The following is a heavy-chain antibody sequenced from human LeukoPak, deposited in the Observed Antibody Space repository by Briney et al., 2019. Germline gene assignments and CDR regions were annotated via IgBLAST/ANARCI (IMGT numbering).Heavy chain of an antibody. CDR2: IKSDGSST. CDR1: GFTFSSYW. Sequence: GGSLRLSCAASGFTFSSYWMHWVRQAPGKGLVWVSSIKSDGSSTSYADSVKGRLTISRDNARNTLYLQMNSLRAEDTAVYYCRTGYYYGMDVWDQGTTVTVSS. V-gene: IGHV3-74*01. D-gene: IGHD6-6*01. J-gene: IGHJ6*02. CDR3: RTGYYYGMDV.